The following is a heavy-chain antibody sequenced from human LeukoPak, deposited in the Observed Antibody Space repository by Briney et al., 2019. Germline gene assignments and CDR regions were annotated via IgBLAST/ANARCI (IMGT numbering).Heavy chain of an antibody. CDR3: AKDLTEAGSYDFSAALDY. V-gene: IGHV3-30*02. CDR1: GFTFSHYN. Sequence: GGSLRLSCIASGFTFSHYNMHWVRQAPGKGLEWLAFIRFDGNEVNKRYYTDSVKGRFTISRDDSKNTVSLQLNSLRAEDTAVYYCAKDLTEAGSYDFSAALDYWGQGTLVTVSS. D-gene: IGHD3-3*01. J-gene: IGHJ4*02. CDR2: IRFDGNEVNKR.